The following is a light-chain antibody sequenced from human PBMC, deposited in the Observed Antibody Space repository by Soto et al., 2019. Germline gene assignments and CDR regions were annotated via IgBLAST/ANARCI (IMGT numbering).Light chain of an antibody. CDR2: DVS. CDR1: QRLGNW. CDR3: PRNSPNSPWS. V-gene: IGKV1-5*01. Sequence: DIQLTQSPSTLSASVGDTITITCRASQRLGNWLAWYQQAPGKPPNLLIYDVSTLHPGVPSRFRGIVSGTEFTPTISTLQPTDFTTYFCPRNSPNSPWSFGQGTKV. J-gene: IGKJ1*01.